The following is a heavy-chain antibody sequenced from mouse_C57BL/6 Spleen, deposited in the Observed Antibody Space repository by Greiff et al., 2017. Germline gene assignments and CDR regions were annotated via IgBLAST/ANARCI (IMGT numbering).Heavy chain of an antibody. CDR3: AREAGGSSWFAY. D-gene: IGHD1-1*01. V-gene: IGHV1-82*01. J-gene: IGHJ3*01. CDR1: GYAFSSSW. Sequence: QVQLQQSGPELVKPGASVKISCKASGYAFSSSWMNWVKQRPGKGLEWIGRIYPGDGATNYNGKFKGKATLPADKSSSTAYMQLSSLTSEDSAVYFCAREAGGSSWFAYWGQGTLVTVSA. CDR2: IYPGDGAT.